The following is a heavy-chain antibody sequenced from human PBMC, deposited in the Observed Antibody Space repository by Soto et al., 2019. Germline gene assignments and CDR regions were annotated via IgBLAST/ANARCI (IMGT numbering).Heavy chain of an antibody. CDR1: GGSISSYY. V-gene: IGHV4-59*01. CDR2: IFYSGST. Sequence: QVQLQESGPGLVKPSETLSLTCTVSGGSISSYYWSWIRQPPGKGLEWIGFIFYSGSTSYNPSLXXRXXISIDTGEGEWGRRRDAVTAADTAVYYCASMIGDPVLSFDSWGQGTLVAVSS. CDR3: ASMIGDPVLSFDS. J-gene: IGHJ5*01. D-gene: IGHD3-10*02.